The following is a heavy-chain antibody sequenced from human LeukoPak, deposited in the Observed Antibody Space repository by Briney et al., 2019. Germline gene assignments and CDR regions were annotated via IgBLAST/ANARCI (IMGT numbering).Heavy chain of an antibody. V-gene: IGHV1-2*02. CDR3: GRVGLEMATIYGYYYYGMDV. CDR2: INPNSGGT. D-gene: IGHD5-24*01. J-gene: IGHJ6*02. Sequence: GASVTVSCKASGYAFTGYYMHWVRQAPGQGLEWMGWINPNSGGTNYAQKFLGRVTMTRDTSISTAYMELSRLRSDDTGVYYCGRVGLEMATIYGYYYYGMDVWGQGTTVTVSS. CDR1: GYAFTGYY.